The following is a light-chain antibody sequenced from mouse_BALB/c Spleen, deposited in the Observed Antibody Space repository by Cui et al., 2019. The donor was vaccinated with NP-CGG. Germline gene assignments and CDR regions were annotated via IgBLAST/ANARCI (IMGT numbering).Light chain of an antibody. Sequence: QAVVTQESALNISPCETVTLTCRSSTGAVTTSNYANWVQEKPDHLFTGLIGGTNNRAPGVPARFSGSLIGDKAALTITGAQTEDEAIYFCALWYSNHWVFGGGTKLTVL. V-gene: IGLV1*01. J-gene: IGLJ1*01. CDR2: GTN. CDR1: TGAVTTSNY. CDR3: ALWYSNHWV.